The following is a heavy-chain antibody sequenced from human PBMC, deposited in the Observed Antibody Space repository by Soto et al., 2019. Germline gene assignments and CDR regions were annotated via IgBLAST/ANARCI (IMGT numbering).Heavy chain of an antibody. V-gene: IGHV4-4*07. CDR2: IYTSGST. Sequence: PSETLSLTCTASGGSISSYYWSWIRQPAGKGLEWIGRIYTSGSTNYNPSLKSRVTMSVDTSKNQFSLKLSSVTAADTAVYYCAIDSIVVVPAAIQSYYYYGMDVWGQGTTVTVSS. CDR1: GGSISSYY. J-gene: IGHJ6*02. D-gene: IGHD2-2*01. CDR3: AIDSIVVVPAAIQSYYYYGMDV.